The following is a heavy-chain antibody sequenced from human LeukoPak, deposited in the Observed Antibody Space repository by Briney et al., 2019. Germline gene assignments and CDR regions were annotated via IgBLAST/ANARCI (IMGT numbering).Heavy chain of an antibody. Sequence: GGSLRLSCAASGFTFDDYAMHWVRQAPGKGLEWVSGISWNSGSIGYADSVKDRFTISRDNAKNSLYLRMNGLRAEDTALYYCAKAVGATRDYFDYWGQGTLVTVSS. CDR3: AKAVGATRDYFDY. J-gene: IGHJ4*02. CDR2: ISWNSGSI. D-gene: IGHD1-26*01. CDR1: GFTFDDYA. V-gene: IGHV3-9*01.